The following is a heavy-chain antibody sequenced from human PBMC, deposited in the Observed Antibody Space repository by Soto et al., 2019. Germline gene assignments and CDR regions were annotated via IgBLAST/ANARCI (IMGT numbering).Heavy chain of an antibody. CDR1: GFSLSTSGVG. CDR3: AHKGPEDWPLDY. CDR2: IYWDDSK. Sequence: QITLKESGPTLVRHTQTLTLTCAFSGFSLSTSGVGVGWIRQPPGKALEWLAAIYWDDSKHYSPSLRSRLTITKDTSKNQVVLTMTNMDPMDTGTYYCAHKGPEDWPLDYWGQGTLVTVSS. D-gene: IGHD3-9*01. V-gene: IGHV2-5*02. J-gene: IGHJ4*02.